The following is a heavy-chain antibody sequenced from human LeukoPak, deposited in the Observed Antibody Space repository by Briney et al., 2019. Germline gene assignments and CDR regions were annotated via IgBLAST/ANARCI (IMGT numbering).Heavy chain of an antibody. CDR2: IYYSGST. V-gene: IGHV4-59*01. Sequence: PSETLSLTCTVSGGSISSYYWSWIRQPPGKGLEWIGYIYYSGSTNYNPSLKSRVTISVDTSKNQFSLKLSSVTAADTAVYYCARASVHCSSTSCCVRWFDPWGQGTLVTVSS. D-gene: IGHD2-2*01. CDR1: GGSISSYY. CDR3: ARASVHCSSTSCCVRWFDP. J-gene: IGHJ5*02.